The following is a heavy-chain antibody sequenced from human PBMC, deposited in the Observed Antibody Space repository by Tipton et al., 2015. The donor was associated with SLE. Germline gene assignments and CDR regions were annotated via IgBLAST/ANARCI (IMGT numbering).Heavy chain of an antibody. CDR1: CGSISSGGYY. Sequence: TLSLTCTVSCGSISSGGYYWSWIRLHPGKGLEWMGYFYDSGSTSYNPSLKSRVTISLGTSKNQFSLKLRSVTAADTAVYYCARGRISYYGSSGYYAFVIWGQGTMVTVSS. CDR3: ARGRISYYGSSGYYAFVI. D-gene: IGHD3-22*01. CDR2: FYDSGST. J-gene: IGHJ3*02. V-gene: IGHV4-31*03.